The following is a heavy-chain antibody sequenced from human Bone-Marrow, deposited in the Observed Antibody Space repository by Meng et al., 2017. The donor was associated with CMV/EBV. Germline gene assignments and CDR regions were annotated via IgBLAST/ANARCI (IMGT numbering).Heavy chain of an antibody. CDR2: IIPIFGTA. V-gene: IGHV1-69*05. J-gene: IGHJ4*02. D-gene: IGHD4-23*01. CDR3: AREVSYGGNLFVSGQFDY. CDR1: GGTFSSYA. Sequence: SVKVSCKASGGTFSSYAISWVRQAPGQGLEWMGGIIPIFGTANYAQKFQGRVTITTDESTSTAYMELSSLRSEDTAVYYCAREVSYGGNLFVSGQFDYWGQGTLVTFSS.